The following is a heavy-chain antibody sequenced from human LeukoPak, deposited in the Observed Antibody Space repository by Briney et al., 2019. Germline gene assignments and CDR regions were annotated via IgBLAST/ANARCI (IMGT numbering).Heavy chain of an antibody. CDR1: GGTFSSYA. D-gene: IGHD3-10*01. CDR2: IIPILGVA. V-gene: IGHV1-69*04. J-gene: IGHJ4*02. Sequence: SVKVSCKASGGTFSSYAISWVRQAPGQGLEWMGRIIPILGVANYAQKFQGRVTITADKSTSTAYMELSSLRSEDTAVYYCARGGSGSPFDYWGQGTLVTVSS. CDR3: ARGGSGSPFDY.